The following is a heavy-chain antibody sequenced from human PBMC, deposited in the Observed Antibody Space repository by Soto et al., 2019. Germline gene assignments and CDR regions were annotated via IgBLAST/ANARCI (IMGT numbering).Heavy chain of an antibody. V-gene: IGHV3-23*01. CDR2: ISGSGGTT. CDR1: GFTFSNYA. Sequence: EVQLLESGGGLVQPGGSLRLSCAASGFTFSNYAMSWVRQAPGKGLEWVSTISGSGGTTYYADSVKGRFTISRDNSKNTLSLQMNSLRAEDTAIYFCSNQGKSGYSTGWPHYYYGMDVWGQGTTVTVSS. CDR3: SNQGKSGYSTGWPHYYYGMDV. D-gene: IGHD6-19*01. J-gene: IGHJ6*02.